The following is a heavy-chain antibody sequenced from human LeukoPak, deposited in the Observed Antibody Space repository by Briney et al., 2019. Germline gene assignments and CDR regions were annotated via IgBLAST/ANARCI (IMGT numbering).Heavy chain of an antibody. CDR1: GGSINGYS. J-gene: IGHJ2*01. CDR3: ARRIQLWSYWHFDL. V-gene: IGHV4-4*09. CDR2: MFDRGSP. D-gene: IGHD5-18*01. Sequence: PSETLSLTCSVSGGSINGYSWGWVRQPPGKGLEFIGYMFDRGSPNHHPSLQNRVTTSVDTSKNEFSLRLTSVTAADTAVYYCARRIQLWSYWHFDLWGRGTLVTVSS.